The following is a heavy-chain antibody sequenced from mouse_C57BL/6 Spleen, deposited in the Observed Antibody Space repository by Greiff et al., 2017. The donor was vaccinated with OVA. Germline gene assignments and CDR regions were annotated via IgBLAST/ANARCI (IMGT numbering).Heavy chain of an antibody. Sequence: VQLQQSGAELVRPGASVTLSCKASGYTFTDYEMHWVKQTPVHGLEWIGAIDPETGGTAYNQKFKGKAILTADKSSSTAYMELRSLTSEDSAVYYCTRERETTVVPFAYWGQGTLVTVSA. CDR1: GYTFTDYE. D-gene: IGHD1-1*01. V-gene: IGHV1-15*01. J-gene: IGHJ3*01. CDR2: IDPETGGT. CDR3: TRERETTVVPFAY.